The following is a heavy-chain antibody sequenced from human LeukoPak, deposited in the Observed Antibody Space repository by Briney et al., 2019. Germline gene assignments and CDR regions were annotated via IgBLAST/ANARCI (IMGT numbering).Heavy chain of an antibody. CDR2: IRYDGSNK. D-gene: IGHD6-6*01. J-gene: IGHJ4*02. CDR1: GFTFSSYG. Sequence: GGSLRLSCAASGFTFSSYGMHWVRQAPGKGLEWVAFIRYDGSNKYYADSVKGRFTISGDNSKNTLYLKMNSLRAEDTAVYYCAKAIAARLRAFDYWGQGTLVTVSS. V-gene: IGHV3-30*02. CDR3: AKAIAARLRAFDY.